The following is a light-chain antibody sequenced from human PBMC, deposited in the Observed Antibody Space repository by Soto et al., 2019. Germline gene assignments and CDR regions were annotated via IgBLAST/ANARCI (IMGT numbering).Light chain of an antibody. CDR1: QSVSSSY. Sequence: EIVLTQSPGTLSLSPGERAPVCCRASQSVSSSYLAWYQQKPGQAPRFIIYGASSRATGIPDRFSGSWSGTDCTLTISRLEPEDVAVYYCQQYGSSPWTLGQGTKVDIK. CDR3: QQYGSSPWT. CDR2: GAS. V-gene: IGKV3-20*01. J-gene: IGKJ1*01.